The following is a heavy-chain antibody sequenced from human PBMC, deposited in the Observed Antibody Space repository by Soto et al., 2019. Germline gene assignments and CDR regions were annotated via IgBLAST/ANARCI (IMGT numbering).Heavy chain of an antibody. D-gene: IGHD2-8*02. V-gene: IGHV4-39*01. CDR2: IYYSGTT. J-gene: IGHJ4*02. Sequence: SETLSPTCTVADGPISFFNHYWDWVRQPPVKWLEWIGTIYYSGTTIYNPSLQSRVTMAVDTSKRQFSLTVSTVNAADTAVYYCARRPPDGTGNHCFDYWGQGALVTVSS. CDR1: DGPISFFNHY. CDR3: ARRPPDGTGNHCFDY.